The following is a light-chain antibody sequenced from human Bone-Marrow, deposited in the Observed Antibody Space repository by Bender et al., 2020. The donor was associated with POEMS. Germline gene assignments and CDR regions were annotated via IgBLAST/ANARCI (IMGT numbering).Light chain of an antibody. J-gene: IGLJ2*01. Sequence: QSALTQPASVSGSPGQSITISCTGTSSDVGRYNYVFWYQHLPGTAPKLLIYMHNQRPSGVPGRFSGSKSGYSASLPISGLRSEDEADYFCAAWDANLNRPVFGGGTKLTV. CDR1: SSDVGRYNY. CDR2: MHN. CDR3: AAWDANLNRPV. V-gene: IGLV1-47*01.